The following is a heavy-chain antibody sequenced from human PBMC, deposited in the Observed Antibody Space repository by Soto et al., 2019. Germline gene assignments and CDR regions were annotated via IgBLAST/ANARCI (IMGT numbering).Heavy chain of an antibody. D-gene: IGHD1-1*01. Sequence: QVQLVQSGAEVKKPGSSVKVSCKASGGTFSSYAISWVRQAPGQGLEWMGGIIPIFGTANYAQKFQGRVTITADESTSTAYMELSSLRSEDTAVYYCARVIQLERRTVLPNLYYYYGMDVWGQGTTVTVSS. CDR2: IIPIFGTA. V-gene: IGHV1-69*01. J-gene: IGHJ6*02. CDR1: GGTFSSYA. CDR3: ARVIQLERRTVLPNLYYYYGMDV.